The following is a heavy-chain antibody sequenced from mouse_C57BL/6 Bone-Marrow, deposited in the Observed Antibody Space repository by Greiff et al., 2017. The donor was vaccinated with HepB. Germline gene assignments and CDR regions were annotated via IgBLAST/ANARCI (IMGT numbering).Heavy chain of an antibody. J-gene: IGHJ1*03. Sequence: EVQLQQSGTVLARPGASVKMSCKTSGYTFTSYWMHWVKQRPGQGLEWMGAIYPGNSDTSYNQKFKGKAKLTAVTSASTAYMELSSLTNEDSAVYYCTRNAYYGSSYWYFDVWGTGTTVTVSS. V-gene: IGHV1-5*01. CDR1: GYTFTSYW. CDR2: IYPGNSDT. D-gene: IGHD1-1*01. CDR3: TRNAYYGSSYWYFDV.